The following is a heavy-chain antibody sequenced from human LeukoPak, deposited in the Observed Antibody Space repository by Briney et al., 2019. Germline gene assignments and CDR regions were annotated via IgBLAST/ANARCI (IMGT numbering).Heavy chain of an antibody. D-gene: IGHD6-13*01. Sequence: SETLSLTCTVSGASIRNYYWGWIRQPPGKGLEWIGYIYNSGSTNYSPSLKSRVSISIDVSKSQFSLQLSSVTAADTAVNYCAREAFSSSAYFDYWGRGTLVTVSS. V-gene: IGHV4-59*01. J-gene: IGHJ4*02. CDR1: GASIRNYY. CDR3: AREAFSSSAYFDY. CDR2: IYNSGST.